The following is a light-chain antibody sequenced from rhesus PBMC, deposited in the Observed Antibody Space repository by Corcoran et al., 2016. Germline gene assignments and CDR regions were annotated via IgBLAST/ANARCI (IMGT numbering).Light chain of an antibody. Sequence: EVVMTQSPATLSLSPGDTSTLSCRASESVGSSLAWYQQKPGQAPTLLVHGEYFRATGIPDRFSGSGSGTECTLTISSLEPEDVGVYHCQQYNDFLLTFGGGTKVELK. CDR3: QQYNDFLLT. CDR1: ESVGSS. V-gene: IGKV3-40*03. CDR2: GEY. J-gene: IGKJ4*01.